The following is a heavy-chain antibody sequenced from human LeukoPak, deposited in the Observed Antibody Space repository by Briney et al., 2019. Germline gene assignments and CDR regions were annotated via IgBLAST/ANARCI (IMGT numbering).Heavy chain of an antibody. CDR1: GFTFSSYA. CDR2: ISGSGGST. D-gene: IGHD6-19*01. J-gene: IGHJ4*02. CDR3: AIHGPEEVAVLDY. Sequence: GGSLRLSCAASGFTFSSYAMSWVRQAPGRGLEWVSAISGSGGSTYYADSVKGRFTISRDNSKNTLSLQMNSLRAEDTAVYYCAIHGPEEVAVLDYWGQGTLVTVSS. V-gene: IGHV3-23*01.